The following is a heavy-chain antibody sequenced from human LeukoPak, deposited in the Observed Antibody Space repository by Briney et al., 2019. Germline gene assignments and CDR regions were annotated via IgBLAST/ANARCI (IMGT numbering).Heavy chain of an antibody. V-gene: IGHV4-34*01. J-gene: IGHJ4*02. CDR3: ARAPDYGDYLRYFDY. CDR2: INHSGST. Sequence: SETLSLTCAVYGGSFSGYYWNWTRQPPGKGLEWIGEINHSGSTNYNPSLKSRVTISVDTSKKQFSLKVSSVTAADTAVYYCARAPDYGDYLRYFDYWGQGTLVTVSS. D-gene: IGHD4-17*01. CDR1: GGSFSGYY.